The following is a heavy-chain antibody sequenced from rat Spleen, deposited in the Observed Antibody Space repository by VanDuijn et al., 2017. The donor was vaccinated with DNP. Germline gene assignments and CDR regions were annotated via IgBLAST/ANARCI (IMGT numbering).Heavy chain of an antibody. J-gene: IGHJ4*01. CDR2: ITRSGGSP. CDR1: GFTFNNYW. D-gene: IGHD1-5*01. CDR3: ARHGEVHLRYAMDA. V-gene: IGHV5-31*01. Sequence: EVQLVESGGDLVQPGRSLTLSCVASGFTFNNYWMAWIRQVPGKGLEWVASITRSGGSPFYPDSVKDRFTISRDNAKNTLYLQMSSLRSEDTATYYCARHGEVHLRYAMDAWGQGTSVTVSS.